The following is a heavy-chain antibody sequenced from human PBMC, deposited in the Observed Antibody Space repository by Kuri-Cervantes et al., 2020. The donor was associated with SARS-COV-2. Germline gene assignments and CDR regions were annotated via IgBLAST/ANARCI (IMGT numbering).Heavy chain of an antibody. D-gene: IGHD3-3*01. CDR1: GGSISSGSYY. V-gene: IGHV4-61*02. J-gene: IGHJ4*02. Sequence: SCTVSGGSISSGSYYWSWIRHPAGKGLEWIGRIYTSGSTNYNPSLKSRVTISVDTSKNQFSLKLSSVTAADTAVYYCARTLTRFLEWFLFDYWGQGTLVTVSS. CDR3: ARTLTRFLEWFLFDY. CDR2: IYTSGST.